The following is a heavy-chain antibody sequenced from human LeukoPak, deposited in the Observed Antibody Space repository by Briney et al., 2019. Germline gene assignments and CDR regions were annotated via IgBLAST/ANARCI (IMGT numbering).Heavy chain of an antibody. CDR3: AKRSWYDPGAFDI. D-gene: IGHD6-13*01. CDR2: ISAYNGNT. Sequence: GASVKVSCKASGYTFTSYDINWVRQAPGQGLEWMGWISAYNGNTNYAQKLQGRVTMTTDTSTSTAYMGLRSLRSDDTAVYYCAKRSWYDPGAFDIWGQGTMVTVSS. V-gene: IGHV1-18*01. CDR1: GYTFTSYD. J-gene: IGHJ3*02.